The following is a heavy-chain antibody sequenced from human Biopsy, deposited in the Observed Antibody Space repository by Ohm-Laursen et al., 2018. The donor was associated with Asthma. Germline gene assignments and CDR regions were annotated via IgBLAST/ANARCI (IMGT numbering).Heavy chain of an antibody. CDR2: GGSYYDGGLK. CDR1: GFTFRSYA. V-gene: IGHV3-30-3*01. Sequence: SLRLSCSASGFTFRSYAMHWVRQAPGKGLEWVAVGGSYYDGGLKYYADSVNGRFTVSRDDSKNTLYLQMNSLRPDDTAVYYCARDVMEWYLPAFDFWGQGTLVTVS. J-gene: IGHJ4*02. D-gene: IGHD3-3*01. CDR3: ARDVMEWYLPAFDF.